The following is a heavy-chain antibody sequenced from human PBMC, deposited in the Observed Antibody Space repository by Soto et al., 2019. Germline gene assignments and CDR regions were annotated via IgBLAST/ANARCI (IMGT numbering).Heavy chain of an antibody. CDR1: GFTFSSYG. D-gene: IGHD4-17*01. Sequence: GGSLRLSCAASGFTFSSYGMHWVRQAPGKGLEWVAVISYDGSNKYYADSVKGRFTISRDNSKNTLYLQMNSLRAEDTAVYYCAKEWVTTVTTGFDYWGQGTLVTVSS. J-gene: IGHJ4*02. CDR3: AKEWVTTVTTGFDY. CDR2: ISYDGSNK. V-gene: IGHV3-30*18.